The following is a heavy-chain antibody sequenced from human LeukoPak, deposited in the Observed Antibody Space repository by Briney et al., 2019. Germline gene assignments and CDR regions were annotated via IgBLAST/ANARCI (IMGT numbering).Heavy chain of an antibody. Sequence: GGSLRLSCAASGFTFSSYAMSWVRQAPGKGLGWVSGISGSGGSTYYADSVKGRFTISRDNSKNTLYLQMNSLRAEDTAVYYCAKVPYYDFWSGYYGRDYFDYWGQGTLVTVSS. CDR1: GFTFSSYA. CDR2: ISGSGGST. D-gene: IGHD3-3*01. V-gene: IGHV3-23*01. CDR3: AKVPYYDFWSGYYGRDYFDY. J-gene: IGHJ4*02.